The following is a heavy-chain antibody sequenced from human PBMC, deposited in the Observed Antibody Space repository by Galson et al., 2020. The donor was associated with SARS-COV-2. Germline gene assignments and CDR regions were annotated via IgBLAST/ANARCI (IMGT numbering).Heavy chain of an antibody. CDR1: GDSIINARYY. Sequence: ETSETLSLTCTVSGDSIINARYYWAWVRQPPGKGLEWIESIYHSGNTYYNPSLKSRVTISVDASKNQFSLKLSSVTAADTAVYYCATHGGDGPNSAYFDFWGQGTLVTVSS. CDR3: ATHGGDGPNSAYFDF. V-gene: IGHV4-39*01. J-gene: IGHJ4*02. D-gene: IGHD3-16*01. CDR2: IYHSGNT.